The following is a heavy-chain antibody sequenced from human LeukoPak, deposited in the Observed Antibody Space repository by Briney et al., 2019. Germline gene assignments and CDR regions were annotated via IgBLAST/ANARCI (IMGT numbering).Heavy chain of an antibody. Sequence: ASVKVSCKPSGYTFTDSYIHWVRQAPGVGLQWMGWISPNNGDTRYAEDFQDRVTMTRDTSISTAYMELTGLTPDDTAVYYCVRSPIGASAYWGRGTLVTVSP. J-gene: IGHJ4*02. CDR2: ISPNNGDT. D-gene: IGHD3-10*01. CDR1: GYTFTDSY. CDR3: VRSPIGASAY. V-gene: IGHV1-2*02.